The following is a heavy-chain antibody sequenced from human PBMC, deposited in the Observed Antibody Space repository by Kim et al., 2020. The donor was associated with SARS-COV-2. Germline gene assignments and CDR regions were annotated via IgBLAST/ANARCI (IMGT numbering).Heavy chain of an antibody. D-gene: IGHD3-22*01. Sequence: SVKVSCKASGGTFSSYAISWVRQAPGQGLEWMGGIIPIFGTANYAQKFQGRVTITADESTSTAYMELSSLRSEDTAVYYCARDHYYDSSGYYRGDYWGQGTLVTVSS. CDR1: GGTFSSYA. CDR3: ARDHYYDSSGYYRGDY. J-gene: IGHJ4*02. V-gene: IGHV1-69*13. CDR2: IIPIFGTA.